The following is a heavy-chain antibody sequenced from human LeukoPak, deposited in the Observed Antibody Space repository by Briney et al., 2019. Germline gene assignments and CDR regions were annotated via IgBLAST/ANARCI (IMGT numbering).Heavy chain of an antibody. CDR2: INHSGST. V-gene: IGHV4-34*01. CDR1: GGSFSGYY. D-gene: IGHD4-11*01. CDR3: ARERVSGSNYYYYYYMDV. Sequence: PSETLSLTCAVYGGSFSGYYWSWIRQPPGKGLEWIGEINHSGSTNYNPPLKSRVTISVDTSKNQFSLKLSSVTAADTAVYYCARERVSGSNYYYYYYMDVWGKGTTVTVSS. J-gene: IGHJ6*03.